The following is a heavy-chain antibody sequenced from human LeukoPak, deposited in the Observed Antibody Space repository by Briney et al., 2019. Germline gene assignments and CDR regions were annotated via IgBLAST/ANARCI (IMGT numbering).Heavy chain of an antibody. V-gene: IGHV4-39*01. J-gene: IGHJ6*03. CDR3: ARHGRYCSSTSLCRFYYYYYMDV. CDR2: INHSGST. D-gene: IGHD2-2*01. CDR1: GGSISSSSYY. Sequence: SETLSLTCTVSGGSISSSSYYWGWIRQPPGKGLEWIGEINHSGSTNYNPSLKSRVTISVDTSKNQFSLKLSSVTAADTAVYYCARHGRYCSSTSLCRFYYYYYMDVWGKGTTVTISS.